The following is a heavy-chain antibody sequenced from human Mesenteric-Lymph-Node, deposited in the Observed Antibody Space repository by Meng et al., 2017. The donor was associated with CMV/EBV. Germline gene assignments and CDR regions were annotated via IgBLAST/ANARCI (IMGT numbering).Heavy chain of an antibody. Sequence: GESLKISCAASGFTFSSYAMSWVRQAPGKGLEWVSAISGSGGSTYYADSVKGRFTISRDNSKNTLYLQMNSLRAEDTAVYYCAKCSSFLRCWFDPWGQGTLVTVSS. CDR3: AKCSSFLRCWFDP. J-gene: IGHJ5*02. D-gene: IGHD2-2*01. CDR2: ISGSGGST. V-gene: IGHV3-23*01. CDR1: GFTFSSYA.